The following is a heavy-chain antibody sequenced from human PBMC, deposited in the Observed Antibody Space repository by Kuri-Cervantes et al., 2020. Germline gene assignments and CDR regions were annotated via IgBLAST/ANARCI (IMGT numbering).Heavy chain of an antibody. D-gene: IGHD6-13*01. CDR1: GGSISSSNW. CDR2: IYHSGST. J-gene: IGHJ6*03. Sequence: SCAVSGGSISSSNWWSWVRQPPGKGLEWIGEIYHSGSTNYNPSLKSRVTISVDKSKNQFSLKLSSVTAADTAVYYCAGGDSSWLGYYYYYMDVWGKGTTVTVSS. CDR3: AGGDSSWLGYYYYYMDV. V-gene: IGHV4-4*02.